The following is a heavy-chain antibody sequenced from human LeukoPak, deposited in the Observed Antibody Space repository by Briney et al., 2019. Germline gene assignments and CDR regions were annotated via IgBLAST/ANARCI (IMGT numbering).Heavy chain of an antibody. Sequence: GGSLKISCKGFGYRFTSYWIGWVRQVPGKGLEWMGIIYPGDSDTRYSSSFQGQVTISADKSISTAYLQWSSLKASDTAMYYCALAAAGFDYWGQGTLVTVSS. J-gene: IGHJ4*02. CDR1: GYRFTSYW. V-gene: IGHV5-51*01. D-gene: IGHD6-13*01. CDR3: ALAAAGFDY. CDR2: IYPGDSDT.